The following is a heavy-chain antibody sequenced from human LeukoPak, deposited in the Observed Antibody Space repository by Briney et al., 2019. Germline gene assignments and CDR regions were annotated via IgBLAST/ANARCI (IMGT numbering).Heavy chain of an antibody. J-gene: IGHJ6*04. Sequence: GASVKVSCKASGYTFTSYYVHWVRQAPGQGLEWMGIINPSGGSTSYAQKFQGRVTMTRDTSTSTVYMELSSLRSEDTAVYYCARDRLDCSSTSCYVYGMDVWGKGTTVTVSS. V-gene: IGHV1-46*01. CDR3: ARDRLDCSSTSCYVYGMDV. CDR2: INPSGGST. CDR1: GYTFTSYY. D-gene: IGHD2-2*01.